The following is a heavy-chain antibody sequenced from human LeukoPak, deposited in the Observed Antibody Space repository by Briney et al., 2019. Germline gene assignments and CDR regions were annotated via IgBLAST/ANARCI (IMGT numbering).Heavy chain of an antibody. CDR3: AKGPYNYYDSSGYYSRWGYFDY. CDR2: ISASGGST. CDR1: GFTFSTYA. J-gene: IGHJ4*02. Sequence: GGSLRLSCAASGFTFSTYAMSWVRQAPGKGLEWVSSISASGGSTYYPDSVRGRFTISRDNSKNTLYLQMNSLRAEDTAVYYCAKGPYNYYDSSGYYSRWGYFDYWGQGTLVTVSS. D-gene: IGHD3-22*01. V-gene: IGHV3-23*01.